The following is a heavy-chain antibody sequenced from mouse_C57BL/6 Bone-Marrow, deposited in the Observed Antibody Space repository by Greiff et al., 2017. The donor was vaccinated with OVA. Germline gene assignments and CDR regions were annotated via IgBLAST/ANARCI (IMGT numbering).Heavy chain of an antibody. CDR3: ASMRYGSSYDFDY. V-gene: IGHV1-39*01. CDR2: INPNYGTT. D-gene: IGHD1-1*01. Sequence: VQLQQSGPELVKPGASVKISCKASGYSFTDYNMNWVKQSTGKSLEWIGVINPNYGTTSYNQKFKGKATLTVDQSSSTAYMQLNSLTSEDSAVYYCASMRYGSSYDFDYWGQGTTLTVSS. J-gene: IGHJ2*01. CDR1: GYSFTDYN.